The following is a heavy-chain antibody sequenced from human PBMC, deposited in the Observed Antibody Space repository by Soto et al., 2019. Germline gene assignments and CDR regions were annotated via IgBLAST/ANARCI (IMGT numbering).Heavy chain of an antibody. V-gene: IGHV3-13*01. CDR3: VRVRRDFVGYMNYYFDH. CDR1: GFTFSSND. J-gene: IGHJ4*02. Sequence: GGSLRLSCAASGFTFSSNDMHWVRQAPGKGLEWVSGIGTTGDTYYPGSVKGRFTISRENAKNSLYLQMNSLRAEDTAVYYCVRVRRDFVGYMNYYFDHWGQGTLVTVSS. CDR2: IGTTGDT. D-gene: IGHD6-13*01.